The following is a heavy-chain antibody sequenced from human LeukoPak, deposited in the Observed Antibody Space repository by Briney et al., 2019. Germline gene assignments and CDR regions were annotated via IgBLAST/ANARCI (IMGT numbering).Heavy chain of an antibody. CDR1: GGSISSSSYY. Sequence: PSETLSLTCTVSGGSISSSSYYWGWIRQPPGKGLEWIGSIYYSGSTYYNPSLKSRVTISVDTSKNQFSLKLSSVTAADTAVYYCARRRSSGYRFDPWGQGTLVTVSS. J-gene: IGHJ5*02. CDR2: IYYSGST. V-gene: IGHV4-39*01. D-gene: IGHD3-22*01. CDR3: ARRRSSGYRFDP.